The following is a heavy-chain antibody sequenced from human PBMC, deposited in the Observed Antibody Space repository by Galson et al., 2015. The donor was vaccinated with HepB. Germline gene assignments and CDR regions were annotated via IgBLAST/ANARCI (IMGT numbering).Heavy chain of an antibody. CDR3: AREYRHETYYYDSSGYYYPFDY. V-gene: IGHV3-21*01. J-gene: IGHJ4*02. D-gene: IGHD3-22*01. Sequence: SLRLSCAASGFTFSSYSMNWVRQAPGKGLEWVSSISSSSSYIYYADSVKGRFTISRDNAKNSLYLQMNSLRAEDTAVYYCAREYRHETYYYDSSGYYYPFDYWGQGTLVTVSS. CDR2: ISSSSSYI. CDR1: GFTFSSYS.